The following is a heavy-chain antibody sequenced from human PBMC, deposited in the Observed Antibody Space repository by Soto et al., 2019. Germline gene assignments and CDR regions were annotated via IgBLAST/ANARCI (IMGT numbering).Heavy chain of an antibody. CDR2: ISYDGSNK. CDR1: GFTFSSYA. D-gene: IGHD4-17*01. J-gene: IGHJ4*02. V-gene: IGHV3-30-3*01. Sequence: QVQLVESGGGVVQPGRSLRLSCAASGFTFSSYAMHWVRQAPGKGLEWVAVISYDGSNKYYADSVKGRFTISRDNSKNTLYLQMNSLRAEDTAVYYCARDDYGDYVALGYWGQGTLVTASS. CDR3: ARDDYGDYVALGY.